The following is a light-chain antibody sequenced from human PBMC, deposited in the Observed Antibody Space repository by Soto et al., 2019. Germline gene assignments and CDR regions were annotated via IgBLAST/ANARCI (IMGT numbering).Light chain of an antibody. V-gene: IGKV3-11*01. Sequence: EIVLTQSPATLSFSPGERATLSCRASQNVNNYLVWYQQKPGQAPRLLISDASNRAAGIPARFSGSGSGTDFTLTISGLEPEDFAVYYCQQRASWPRTFGQGTRLEIK. CDR3: QQRASWPRT. J-gene: IGKJ5*01. CDR2: DAS. CDR1: QNVNNY.